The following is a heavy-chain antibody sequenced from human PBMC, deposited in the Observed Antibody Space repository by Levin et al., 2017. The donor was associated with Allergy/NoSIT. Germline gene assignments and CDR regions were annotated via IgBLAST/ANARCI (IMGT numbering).Heavy chain of an antibody. CDR3: ARHVYCSADNCYSHLNC. J-gene: IGHJ4*02. D-gene: IGHD2-15*01. Sequence: SETLSLTCTVSGGSISSSSYYWGWIRQPPGKGLEWIASFHYSGSTNYNPSLKSRATISVDTSKSLISLKLSPVTAADTAVYYCARHVYCSADNCYSHLNCWGQGTLVTVSS. V-gene: IGHV4-39*01. CDR2: FHYSGST. CDR1: GGSISSSSYY.